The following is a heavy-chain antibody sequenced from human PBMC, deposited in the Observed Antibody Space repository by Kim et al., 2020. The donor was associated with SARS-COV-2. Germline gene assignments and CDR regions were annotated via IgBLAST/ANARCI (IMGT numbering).Heavy chain of an antibody. J-gene: IGHJ5*02. D-gene: IGHD6-13*01. CDR3: ARRLDQYEAAAGKSGFDP. Sequence: GESLKISCKGSGYSFTSYWIGWVRQMPGKGLEWMGIIYPGDSDTRYSPSFQGQVTISADKSISTAYLQWSSLKASDTAMYYCARRLDQYEAAAGKSGFDPWGQGTLVTVSS. V-gene: IGHV5-51*01. CDR1: GYSFTSYW. CDR2: IYPGDSDT.